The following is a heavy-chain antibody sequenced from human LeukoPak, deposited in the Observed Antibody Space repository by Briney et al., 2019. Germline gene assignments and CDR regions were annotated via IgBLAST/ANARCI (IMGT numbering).Heavy chain of an antibody. CDR3: ARGWYYYDSRSRRSAAFDI. J-gene: IGHJ3*02. CDR1: GGSFSGYY. CDR2: INHSGST. V-gene: IGHV4-34*01. D-gene: IGHD3-22*01. Sequence: KTSETLSLTCAVYGGSFSGYYWSWIRQPPGKGLEWIGEINHSGSTNYNPSLKSRVTISVDTSKNQFSLKLSSVTAADTAVYYCARGWYYYDSRSRRSAAFDIWGQGTMVTVSS.